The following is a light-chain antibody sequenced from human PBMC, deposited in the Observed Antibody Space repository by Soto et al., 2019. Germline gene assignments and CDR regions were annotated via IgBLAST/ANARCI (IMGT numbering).Light chain of an antibody. V-gene: IGKV3-15*01. CDR3: QQYNNFWT. CDR1: QSLRSN. Sequence: EVVMTQSPDTLSVSPGERVTLSCRASQSLRSNLAWYQQKPGQAPRLLIYGASTRATGIPARFSGSGSGTEFTLTISSLQSEDFAVYYCQQYNNFWTFVQGTKVEIK. CDR2: GAS. J-gene: IGKJ1*01.